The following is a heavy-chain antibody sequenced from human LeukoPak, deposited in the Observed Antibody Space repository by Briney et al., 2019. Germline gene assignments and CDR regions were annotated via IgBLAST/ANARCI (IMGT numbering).Heavy chain of an antibody. CDR3: ATGRAAVTDSKGY. CDR2: INWNGGTT. CDR1: GFTFNDYG. D-gene: IGHD4-17*01. V-gene: IGHV3-20*04. J-gene: IGHJ4*02. Sequence: GGSLRLSCAASGFTFNDYGMSWVRQGPGEGLEWVSGINWNGGTTGYADSVRGRFTISRDNAKNSLYLQMSSLRAEDTAVYYCATGRAAVTDSKGYWGQGTLVTVSS.